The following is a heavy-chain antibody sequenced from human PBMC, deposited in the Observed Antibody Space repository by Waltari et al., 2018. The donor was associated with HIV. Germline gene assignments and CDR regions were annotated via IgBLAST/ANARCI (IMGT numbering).Heavy chain of an antibody. V-gene: IGHV1-2*02. CDR1: GYSFNGYY. CDR3: ARDTHWLAYLFDS. Sequence: QLQLVQSGAEVKKPGASVKVSCRTSGYSFNGYYIHWVRQAPGQGLEWMGCINPDTGETKYAQNFQGRVTMTRDTSINTAYMDLSSLRSDDTAVYYCARDTHWLAYLFDSWGQGTLVTVS. CDR2: INPDTGET. D-gene: IGHD6-19*01. J-gene: IGHJ4*02.